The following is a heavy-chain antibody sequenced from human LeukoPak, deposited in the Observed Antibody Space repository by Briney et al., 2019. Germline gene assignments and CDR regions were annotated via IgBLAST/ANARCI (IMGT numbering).Heavy chain of an antibody. J-gene: IGHJ3*02. CDR2: IIPIFGTA. V-gene: IGHV1-69*13. Sequence: GASVKVSCKASGGTFSSYAISWVRQAPGQGLEWMGGIIPIFGTANYAQKFQGRVTITADESTSTAYMELSSLRSDDTAVYYCAREPRATPTDAFDIWGQGTMVTVSS. CDR3: AREPRATPTDAFDI. D-gene: IGHD2-15*01. CDR1: GGTFSSYA.